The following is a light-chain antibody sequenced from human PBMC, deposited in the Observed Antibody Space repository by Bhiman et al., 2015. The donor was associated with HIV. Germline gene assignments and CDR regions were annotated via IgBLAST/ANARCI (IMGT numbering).Light chain of an antibody. CDR3: SSYTSSSTPFV. V-gene: IGLV1-47*01. CDR2: RNN. J-gene: IGLJ1*01. CDR1: SSNIGTKY. Sequence: QSVLTQAPSASGTPGQRVTISCSGSSSNIGTKYVYWYQQLPGTAPKLLINRNNQRPSGVPDRFSGSKSGTSASLAISGLRSEDEADYYCSSYTSSSTPFVFGTGTKVTVL.